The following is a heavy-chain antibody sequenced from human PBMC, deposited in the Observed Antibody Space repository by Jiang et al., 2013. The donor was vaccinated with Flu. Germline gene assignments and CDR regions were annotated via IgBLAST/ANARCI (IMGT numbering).Heavy chain of an antibody. V-gene: IGHV5-10-1*03. J-gene: IGHJ4*02. CDR3: ARHRSRDQGADYYGSGSDDY. Sequence: VQLVESGAEVKKPGESLRISCKGSGYSFTSYWISWVRQMPGKGLEWMGRIDPSDSYTNYSPSFQGHVTISADKSISTAYLQWSSLKASDTAMYYCARHRSRDQGADYYGSGSDDYWGQGTLVTVSS. CDR1: GYSFTSYW. CDR2: IDPSDSYT. D-gene: IGHD3-10*01.